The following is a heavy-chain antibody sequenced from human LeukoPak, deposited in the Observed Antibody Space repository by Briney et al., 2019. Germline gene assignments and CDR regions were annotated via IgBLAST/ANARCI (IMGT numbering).Heavy chain of an antibody. CDR3: ARLSSSGWYPHDY. Sequence: SETLSLTCTVSGGSISSYYWSWIRQPPGKGLEWIGYIYYSGSTNCNPSLKSRVTISVDTSKNQFSLKLSSVTAADTAVYYCARLSSSGWYPHDYWGQGTLVTVSS. CDR1: GGSISSYY. V-gene: IGHV4-59*01. D-gene: IGHD6-19*01. CDR2: IYYSGST. J-gene: IGHJ4*02.